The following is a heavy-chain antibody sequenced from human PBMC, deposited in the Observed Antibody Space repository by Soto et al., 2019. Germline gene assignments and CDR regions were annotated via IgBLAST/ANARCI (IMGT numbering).Heavy chain of an antibody. D-gene: IGHD4-17*01. CDR3: ARDYGEGEQIVYGMDV. V-gene: IGHV4-39*02. CDR2: IYYSGST. J-gene: IGHJ6*02. Sequence: PSETLSLTCTVSGGSISSSSYYWGWIRQPPGKGLEWIGSIYYSGSTYYNPSLKSRVTISVDTSKNQFSLKLSSVTAADTAVYYCARDYGEGEQIVYGMDVWGQGTTVT. CDR1: GGSISSSSYY.